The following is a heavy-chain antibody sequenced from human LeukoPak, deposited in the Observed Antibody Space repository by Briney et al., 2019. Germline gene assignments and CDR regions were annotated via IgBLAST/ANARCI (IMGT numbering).Heavy chain of an antibody. CDR1: GFTFSSYG. CDR3: AKAKAAGYYYYYMDV. V-gene: IGHV3-23*01. J-gene: IGHJ6*03. D-gene: IGHD6-13*01. Sequence: PGGSLRLSCAASGFTFSSYGMSWVRQAPGKGLEWVSAISGSGGSTYYADSVKGRFTISRDNSKNTLYLQMNSLRAEDTAVYYCAKAKAAGYYYYYMDVWGKGTTVTISS. CDR2: ISGSGGST.